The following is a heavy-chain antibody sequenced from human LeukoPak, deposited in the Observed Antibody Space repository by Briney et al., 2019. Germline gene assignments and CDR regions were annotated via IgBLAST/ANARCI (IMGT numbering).Heavy chain of an antibody. CDR1: GFTFSDYY. Sequence: PGGSLRLSCAASGFTFSDYYMSWIRQAPGKGLEWVSYISSSSSYTNYADSVKGRFTISRDNAKSSLYLQMNSLRAEDTAVYCCARDLYDSSGYYYFDYWGQGTLVTVPS. D-gene: IGHD3-22*01. V-gene: IGHV3-11*05. CDR2: ISSSSSYT. J-gene: IGHJ4*02. CDR3: ARDLYDSSGYYYFDY.